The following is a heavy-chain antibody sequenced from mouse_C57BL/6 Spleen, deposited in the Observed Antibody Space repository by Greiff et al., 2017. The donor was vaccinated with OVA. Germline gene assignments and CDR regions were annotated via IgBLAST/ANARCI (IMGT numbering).Heavy chain of an antibody. J-gene: IGHJ2*01. CDR1: GYTFTDYE. D-gene: IGHD4-1*01. CDR2: IDPETGGT. Sequence: ESGAELVRPGASVTLSCKASGYTFTDYEMHWVKQTPVHGLEWIGAIDPETGGTAYNQKFKGKAILTADKSSSTAYMELRSLTSEDSAVYYCTRSGTMGYWGQGTTLTVSS. V-gene: IGHV1-15*01. CDR3: TRSGTMGY.